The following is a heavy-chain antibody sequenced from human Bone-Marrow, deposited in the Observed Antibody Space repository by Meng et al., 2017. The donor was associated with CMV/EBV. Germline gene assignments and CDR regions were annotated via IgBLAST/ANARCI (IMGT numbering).Heavy chain of an antibody. J-gene: IGHJ4*02. CDR2: IRYDGSNK. CDR3: AKVYGEYVWGRYRYTEGFDY. V-gene: IGHV3-30*02. Sequence: GGSLRLSCAASGFTFSSYGMHWVRQAPGKGLDWVAFIRYDGSNKYYADSVKGRFTISRDNSKITLYLQMNSLRAEDTAVYSCAKVYGEYVWGRYRYTEGFDYWGQGTMVTVSS. CDR1: GFTFSSYG. D-gene: IGHD3-16*02.